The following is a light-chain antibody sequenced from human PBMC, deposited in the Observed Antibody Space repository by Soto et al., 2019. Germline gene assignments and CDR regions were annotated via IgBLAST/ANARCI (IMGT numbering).Light chain of an antibody. J-gene: IGKJ1*01. V-gene: IGKV3-20*01. Sequence: IVVTQAPGTLSLSPGERATLSCRASQSVSSNHLAWYQQKPGQAPMLLIYGGSSRGTGIPVRFSGSGSETVFTLTITRLEPPDFAVYYCQQYSRSRTLGQGTKVDIK. CDR2: GGS. CDR1: QSVSSNH. CDR3: QQYSRSRT.